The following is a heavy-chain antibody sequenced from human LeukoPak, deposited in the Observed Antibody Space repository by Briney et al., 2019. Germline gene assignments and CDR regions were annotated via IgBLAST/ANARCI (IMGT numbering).Heavy chain of an antibody. J-gene: IGHJ5*02. CDR3: ARTVLRYFDWLSP. CDR1: GYTFTSYD. CDR2: MNPNSGNT. Sequence: GASVRVSCKASGYTFTSYDINWVRQATGQGLEWMGWMNPNSGNTGYAQKFQGRVTMTRNTSISTAYMELSSLRSEDTAVYYCARTVLRYFDWLSPWGQGTLVTVSS. D-gene: IGHD3-9*01. V-gene: IGHV1-8*01.